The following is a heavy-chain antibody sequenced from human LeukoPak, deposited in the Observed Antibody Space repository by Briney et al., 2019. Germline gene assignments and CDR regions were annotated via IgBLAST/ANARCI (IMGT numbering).Heavy chain of an antibody. Sequence: GGSLRLSCAASGFTFRSYGMNWVRQAPGKGLEWVAVISYDGTNEFYVDSLRGRFTISRDNSKNTLYLQMDSLRAEDTAVYYCAKDGYYGSGTFPDYWGQGTLVTVSS. CDR1: GFTFRSYG. CDR3: AKDGYYGSGTFPDY. J-gene: IGHJ4*02. V-gene: IGHV3-30*18. CDR2: ISYDGTNE. D-gene: IGHD3-10*01.